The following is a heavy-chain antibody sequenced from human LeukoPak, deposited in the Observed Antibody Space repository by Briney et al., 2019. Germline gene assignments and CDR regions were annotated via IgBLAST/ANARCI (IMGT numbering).Heavy chain of an antibody. Sequence: PGGSLRLYCAVSGFTVSSNYMNWVRQAPGKGLEWVSVVYSGGSTYYADSVRGRFTISRDNSKNTLYLQMNSLRAEDTAVYYCARGEDYGDYFDYWGQGTLVTVSS. V-gene: IGHV3-53*01. D-gene: IGHD4-17*01. CDR1: GFTVSSNY. J-gene: IGHJ4*02. CDR3: ARGEDYGDYFDY. CDR2: VYSGGST.